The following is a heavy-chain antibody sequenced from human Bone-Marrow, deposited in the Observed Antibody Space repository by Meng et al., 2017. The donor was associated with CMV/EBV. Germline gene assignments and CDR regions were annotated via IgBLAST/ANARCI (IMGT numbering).Heavy chain of an antibody. CDR2: VSGSDNYI. CDR3: ARGYSSGWYYFNY. J-gene: IGHJ4*02. D-gene: IGHD6-19*01. CDR1: GCTYSSYS. Sequence: AASGCTYSSYSRNWVRQAPGKGLEWVSSVSGSDNYIYCADSVKGRFTISGDNAKNLLYLQVNSLRAEDTAVYYCARGYSSGWYYFNYWGQGTLVTVSS. V-gene: IGHV3-21*01.